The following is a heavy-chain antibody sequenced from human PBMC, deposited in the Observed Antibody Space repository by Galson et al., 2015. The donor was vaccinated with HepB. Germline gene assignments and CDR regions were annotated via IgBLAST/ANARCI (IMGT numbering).Heavy chain of an antibody. CDR3: ASLYDFLNYYGMDV. CDR1: GFTFSSYS. J-gene: IGHJ6*02. Sequence: SLRLSCAASGFTFSSYSMNWVRQAPGRGLEWVSSISSSSSYIYYADSVKGRFTISRDNAKNSLYLQMNSLRAEDTAVYYCASLYDFLNYYGMDVWGQGTTGTVSS. D-gene: IGHD3-3*01. CDR2: ISSSSSYI. V-gene: IGHV3-21*01.